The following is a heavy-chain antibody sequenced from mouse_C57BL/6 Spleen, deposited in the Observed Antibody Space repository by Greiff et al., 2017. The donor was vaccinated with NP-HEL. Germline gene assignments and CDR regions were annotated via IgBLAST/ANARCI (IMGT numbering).Heavy chain of an antibody. D-gene: IGHD2-5*01. V-gene: IGHV5-4*01. CDR2: ISDGGSYT. J-gene: IGHJ1*03. CDR3: ARGYYSNYLYWYCDV. CDR1: GFTFSSYA. Sequence: EVQLVESGGGLVKPGGSLKLSCAASGFTFSSYAMSWVRQTPEKRLEWVATISDGGSYTYYPDNVKGRFTISRDNAKNNLYLQMSHLKSEDTAMYYCARGYYSNYLYWYCDVWGTGTTVTVSS.